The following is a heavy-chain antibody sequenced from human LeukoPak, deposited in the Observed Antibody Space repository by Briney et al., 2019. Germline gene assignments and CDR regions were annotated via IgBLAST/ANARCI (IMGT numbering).Heavy chain of an antibody. Sequence: PGGSLRLSCAASGFTFSSYGMTWVRQAPGKGLEWVSTISGSGGSTNYADSVKGRFTISRDNSKNTLYLQMNSLRAEDTAVYYCAKDQRGYGSGVDYWGQGTLVTVSS. CDR1: GFTFSSYG. D-gene: IGHD3-10*01. CDR2: ISGSGGST. J-gene: IGHJ4*02. CDR3: AKDQRGYGSGVDY. V-gene: IGHV3-23*01.